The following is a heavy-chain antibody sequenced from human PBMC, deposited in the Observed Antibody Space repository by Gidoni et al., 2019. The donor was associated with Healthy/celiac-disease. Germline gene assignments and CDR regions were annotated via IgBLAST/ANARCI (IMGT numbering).Heavy chain of an antibody. V-gene: IGHV4-59*08. D-gene: IGHD6-19*01. CDR2: IYYSGST. CDR3: ARQGKSSGWYGELDY. CDR1: GCSISSYY. J-gene: IGHJ4*02. Sequence: QVQLQESGPGLVKPSETLSLTCTVSGCSISSYYWSWIRQPPGKGLEWIGYIYYSGSTNYNPSLKSRVTIAVDTSKNQFSLKLSSVTAADTAVYYCARQGKSSGWYGELDYWGQGTLVTVSS.